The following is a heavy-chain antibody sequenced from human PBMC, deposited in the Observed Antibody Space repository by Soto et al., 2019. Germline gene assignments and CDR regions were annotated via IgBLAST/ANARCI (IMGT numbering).Heavy chain of an antibody. CDR3: ARDADMDVVIPATGGGALDI. CDR2: ISYDGSKR. D-gene: IGHD2-15*01. V-gene: IGHV3-30-3*01. Sequence: QVQLVESGGGVVQPGGSLRLSCAASGFTFSSYAMHWVRQSPGKGLEWVAVISYDGSKRHYADSVKGRFNISRDSAENTLDLQMNSMRAEHTAVYYCARDADMDVVIPATGGGALDIWGQPAMVNVSA. J-gene: IGHJ3*02. CDR1: GFTFSSYA.